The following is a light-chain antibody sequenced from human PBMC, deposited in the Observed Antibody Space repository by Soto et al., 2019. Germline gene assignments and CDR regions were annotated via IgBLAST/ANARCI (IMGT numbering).Light chain of an antibody. CDR3: SSYTSGNTRYV. CDR1: SSDVGGYNY. CDR2: DVS. Sequence: QSVPTQPASVSGSPGQSITISCTGTSSDVGGYNYVSWYQQHPGKVPKLMIYDVSNRPSGVSTRFSGSKSGNTASLTISGLRAEDEADYYCSSYTSGNTRYVFGTGTKLTVL. J-gene: IGLJ1*01. V-gene: IGLV2-14*01.